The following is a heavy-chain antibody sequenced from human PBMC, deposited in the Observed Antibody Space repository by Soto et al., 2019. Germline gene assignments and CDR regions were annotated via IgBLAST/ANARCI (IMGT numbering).Heavy chain of an antibody. V-gene: IGHV1-18*04. CDR2: ISAYNGNT. Sequence: QVQLVQSGAEVKKPGASVKVSCKASGYTFTSYGISWVRQAPGQGLEWMGWISAYNGNTNYAQKLQGRVTMTTYTSTSTAYMELSSLRSDDTAVYYCAREELPAAPYYYDYGMDVWGQGTTVTVSS. J-gene: IGHJ6*02. CDR3: AREELPAAPYYYDYGMDV. CDR1: GYTFTSYG. D-gene: IGHD6-25*01.